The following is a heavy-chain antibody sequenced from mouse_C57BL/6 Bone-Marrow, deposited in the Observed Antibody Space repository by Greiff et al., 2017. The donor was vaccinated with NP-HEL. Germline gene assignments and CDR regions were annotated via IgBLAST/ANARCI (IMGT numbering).Heavy chain of an antibody. V-gene: IGHV2-6-1*01. CDR1: GFSLTSYG. CDR3: ARHGDSNYYYYAMDY. CDR2: IWSDGST. Sequence: VKLQESGPGLVAPSQSLSITCTVSGFSLTSYGVHWVRQPPGKGLEWLVVIWSDGSTTYNSALKSRLSISKDNSKSQVFLKMNSLQTDDTAMYYCARHGDSNYYYYAMDYWGQGTSVTVSS. D-gene: IGHD2-5*01. J-gene: IGHJ4*01.